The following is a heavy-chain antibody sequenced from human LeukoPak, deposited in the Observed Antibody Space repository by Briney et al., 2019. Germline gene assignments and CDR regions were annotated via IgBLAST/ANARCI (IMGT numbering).Heavy chain of an antibody. Sequence: SETLSLICTVSGAPISGIHDYWGWIRQPPGKGLEWIATIYYSGSTYYNPSLKSRVSISVDTSRNQFSLRLSSVTAADTAVYYNSRTKDDYNYRGASDIWGQGTMVTVSS. CDR2: IYYSGST. J-gene: IGHJ3*02. D-gene: IGHD5-24*01. CDR3: SRTKDDYNYRGASDI. CDR1: GAPISGIHDY. V-gene: IGHV4-39*01.